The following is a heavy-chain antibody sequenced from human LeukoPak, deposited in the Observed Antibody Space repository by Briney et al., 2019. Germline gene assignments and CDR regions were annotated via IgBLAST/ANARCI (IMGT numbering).Heavy chain of an antibody. CDR1: GFTFSDYY. V-gene: IGHV3-11*04. CDR2: ISSSGSTI. CDR3: ARDSGWSRTSCYYYYGMDV. J-gene: IGHJ6*01. D-gene: IGHD2-2*01. Sequence: GGSLRLSCAASGFTFSDYYMGWIRQAPGKGLEWVSYISSSGSTIYYADSVKGRFTISRDNAKNSLYLQMNSLRAEDTAVYYCARDSGWSRTSCYYYYGMDVWGQGTTVTVSS.